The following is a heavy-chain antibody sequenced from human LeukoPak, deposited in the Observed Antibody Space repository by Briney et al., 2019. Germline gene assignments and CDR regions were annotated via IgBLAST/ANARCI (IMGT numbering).Heavy chain of an antibody. CDR3: ATGASKVTTDFANY. V-gene: IGHV5-10-1*01. CDR2: IDPIDSYT. Sequence: GESLKISCKGSGYSFTNYWISWVRQLPGKGLEWMGRIDPIDSYTKYSPSFEGHVTISVDRSISSAFLQWNSLKASDSAMYYCATGASKVTTDFANYWGQGTQVAVSS. J-gene: IGHJ4*02. D-gene: IGHD4-17*01. CDR1: GYSFTNYW.